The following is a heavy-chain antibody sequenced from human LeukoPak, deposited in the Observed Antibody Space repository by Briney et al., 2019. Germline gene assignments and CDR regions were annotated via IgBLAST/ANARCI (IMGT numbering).Heavy chain of an antibody. V-gene: IGHV3-21*06. Sequence: GGSLRLSCAASGFTFDPYTMNWLRQAPGKGLEWGSAISSSSTHKYYADSVEGRFTISRDDAKNSIYLHMNSLRAEDTAVYYCARDPSEVPTAVNWFDPWGQGTLVTVSS. CDR2: ISSSSTHK. CDR1: GFTFDPYT. J-gene: IGHJ5*02. CDR3: ARDPSEVPTAVNWFDP. D-gene: IGHD2-2*01.